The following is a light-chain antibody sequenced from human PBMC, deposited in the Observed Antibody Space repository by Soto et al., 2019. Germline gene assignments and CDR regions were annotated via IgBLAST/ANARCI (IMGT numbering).Light chain of an antibody. J-gene: IGKJ4*01. CDR1: QSVKSY. CDR2: DPS. CDR3: QSRSSWPPVLT. V-gene: IGKV3-11*01. Sequence: ENVLTQSPVTLSLSPGERATLSCRASQSVKSYLAWYQQKPGQAPRLLNYDPSNRAAGIPARFSGSGSGTDFTLTISRLDPEDFAVYYCQSRSSWPPVLTFGGGTKVEIK.